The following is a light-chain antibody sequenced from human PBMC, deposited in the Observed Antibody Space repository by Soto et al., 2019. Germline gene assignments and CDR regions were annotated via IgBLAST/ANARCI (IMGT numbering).Light chain of an antibody. CDR3: QQYDNLPYT. J-gene: IGKJ2*01. CDR2: DAS. Sequence: DIQMTQSPSSLSASVGDRVTITCQASQDISNYLNWYQQKPGKAPKLLIYDASNLETAVPSRFSGSGSGPDFTFTISSLQPEDIAAYYCQQYDNLPYTFGEGTELEIK. V-gene: IGKV1-33*01. CDR1: QDISNY.